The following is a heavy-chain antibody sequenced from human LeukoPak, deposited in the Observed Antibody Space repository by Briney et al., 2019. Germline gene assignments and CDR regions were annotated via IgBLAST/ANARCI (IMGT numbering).Heavy chain of an antibody. J-gene: IGHJ2*01. CDR2: IYYSGST. D-gene: IGHD3-10*01. Sequence: SETLSLTCTVSGGSISSYYWSWIRQPPGKGLEWIGYIYYSGSTNYNPSLKSRVTISVDTSKNQFSLKLSSMTAADTAVYYCATTGYGSGSYFGGFDLWGRGTLVTVSS. V-gene: IGHV4-59*08. CDR3: ATTGYGSGSYFGGFDL. CDR1: GGSISSYY.